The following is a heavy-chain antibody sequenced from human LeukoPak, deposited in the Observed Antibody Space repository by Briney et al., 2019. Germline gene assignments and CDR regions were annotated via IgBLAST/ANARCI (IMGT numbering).Heavy chain of an antibody. D-gene: IGHD4-11*01. Sequence: GGSLSLSCAASGFKFDDYGMSWVRQVPGKGLEWVSGINWNGGSRGYADSVKGRFTISRDNAKNTVYLQMNSLRVEDTAVYYCGNHDYSDYYGGQGTLVTVSA. V-gene: IGHV3-20*04. J-gene: IGHJ4*02. CDR1: GFKFDDYG. CDR3: GNHDYSDYY. CDR2: INWNGGSR.